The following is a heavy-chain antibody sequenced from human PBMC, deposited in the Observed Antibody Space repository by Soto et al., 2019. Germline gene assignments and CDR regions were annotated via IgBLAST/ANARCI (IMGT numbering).Heavy chain of an antibody. J-gene: IGHJ4*02. CDR2: MHYTGFS. CDR1: GDSVTIHY. CDR3: AASYANAWYIY. Sequence: PSDTLSLTCSFSGDSVTIHYFTWIRQSPEKGLKWIGYMHYTGFSHYTPSLKSRLTISVDRSKNQCTLHLTSVTFADTAVYYCAASYANAWYIYWGQGTQVTVCS. D-gene: IGHD2-8*01. V-gene: IGHV4-59*02.